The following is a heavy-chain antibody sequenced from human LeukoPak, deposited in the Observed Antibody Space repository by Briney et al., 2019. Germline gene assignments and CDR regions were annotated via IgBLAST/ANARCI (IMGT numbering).Heavy chain of an antibody. CDR3: VKDDGWVQYAN. J-gene: IGHJ4*02. CDR1: GFTFSSYG. CDR2: ISGSGGST. V-gene: IGHV3-23*01. Sequence: GGSLRLSCAASGFTFSSYGMSWVRQAPGKGLEWVSAISGSGGSTYYADSAKGRFIISRDNSKNTVYLQMNSLSAEDAAVYYCVKDDGWVQYANWGQGTLVTVSS. D-gene: IGHD5-24*01.